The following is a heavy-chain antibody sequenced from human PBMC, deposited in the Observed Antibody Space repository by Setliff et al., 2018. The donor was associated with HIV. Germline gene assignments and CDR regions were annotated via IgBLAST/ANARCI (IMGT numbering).Heavy chain of an antibody. CDR1: GYTFTDYF. J-gene: IGHJ5*02. CDR3: ARHEGYLYDGSRYFGRFDP. Sequence: ASVKVSCKASGYTFTDYFMHWVRQAPGQGLEWMGWISPNNGDTTIPQRLQGRVTMTSDTSINTAYMELSSLRSDDTAVYYCARHEGYLYDGSRYFGRFDPWGQGTLVTVSS. D-gene: IGHD2-15*01. V-gene: IGHV1-2*02. CDR2: ISPNNGDT.